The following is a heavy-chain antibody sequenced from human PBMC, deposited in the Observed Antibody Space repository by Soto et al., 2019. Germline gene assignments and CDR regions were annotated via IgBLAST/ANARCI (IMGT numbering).Heavy chain of an antibody. J-gene: IGHJ6*03. D-gene: IGHD4-17*01. V-gene: IGHV4-59*01. CDR2: IYYSGST. CDR3: ALTTVTDYYYYYMDV. Sequence: PSETLSLTCTVSGGSISSYYWSWIRQPPGKGLEWIGYIYYSGSTNYNPSLKSRVTISVDTSKNQFSLKLSSVTAADTAVYYCALTTVTDYYYYYMDVWGKGTTVTVSS. CDR1: GGSISSYY.